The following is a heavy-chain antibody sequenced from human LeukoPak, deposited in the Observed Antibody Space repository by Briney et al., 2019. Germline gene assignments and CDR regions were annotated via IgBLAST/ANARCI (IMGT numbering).Heavy chain of an antibody. J-gene: IGHJ4*02. Sequence: SETLSLTCTVSGGSISSSSYYWGWIRQPPGKGLEWIGSIYYSGSTYYNPSLKSRVTISVDTSKNQFSLKLSSVTAADTAVYYCAREAYDSSGSPFDYWGQGTLVTVSS. CDR1: GGSISSSSYY. CDR2: IYYSGST. D-gene: IGHD3-22*01. V-gene: IGHV4-39*07. CDR3: AREAYDSSGSPFDY.